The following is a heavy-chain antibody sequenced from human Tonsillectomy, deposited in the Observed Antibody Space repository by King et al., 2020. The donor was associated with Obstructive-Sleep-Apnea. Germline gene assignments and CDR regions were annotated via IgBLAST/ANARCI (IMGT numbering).Heavy chain of an antibody. J-gene: IGHJ6*02. CDR1: GGSISSSNW. V-gene: IGHV4-4*02. CDR3: ARDRYCSRTSCFGMDV. CDR2: IYHSGSI. Sequence: VQLQESGPGLVKPSGTLSLTCAVSGGSISSSNWWSWVRQPPGKGLEWIGEIYHSGSINYNPSLKGRVTISVDKPKNQFSLKLSSVTAADTAVYYCARDRYCSRTSCFGMDVWGQGTTVTVSS. D-gene: IGHD2-2*01.